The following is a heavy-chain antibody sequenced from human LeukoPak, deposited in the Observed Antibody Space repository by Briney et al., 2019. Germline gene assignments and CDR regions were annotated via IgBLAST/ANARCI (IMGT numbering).Heavy chain of an antibody. CDR2: IEQDGSEE. CDR1: GLTFSNYW. Sequence: GGSLRLSCAASGLTFSNYWMDWVRQAPGKGLEWVANIEQDGSEENYVDSVKGRFIISRDNAKNSLYLQMNTLRADDTAVYYCARDGFGTGSNWGQGTLVTVSS. CDR3: ARDGFGTGSN. D-gene: IGHD3-16*01. V-gene: IGHV3-7*03. J-gene: IGHJ4*02.